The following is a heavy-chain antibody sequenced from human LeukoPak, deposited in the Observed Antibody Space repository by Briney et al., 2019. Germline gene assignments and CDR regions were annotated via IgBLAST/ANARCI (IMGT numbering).Heavy chain of an antibody. CDR3: ASSGQCTNGLCRDVGYMDV. Sequence: SETLSLTCTVSGGSISSYYWSWIRQPAGKGLEWIGRIYTSGSTNYNPSLKSRVTMSVDTSKNQFSLKLSSVTAADTAVYYCASSGQCTNGLCRDVGYMDVWGKGTTVTVSS. CDR2: IYTSGST. D-gene: IGHD2-8*01. CDR1: GGSISSYY. J-gene: IGHJ6*03. V-gene: IGHV4-4*07.